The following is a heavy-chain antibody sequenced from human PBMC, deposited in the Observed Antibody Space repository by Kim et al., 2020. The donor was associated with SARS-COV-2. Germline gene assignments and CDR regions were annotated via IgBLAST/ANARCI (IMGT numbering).Heavy chain of an antibody. J-gene: IGHJ6*02. V-gene: IGHV1-18*01. D-gene: IGHD3-16*01. Sequence: TNNAQKLQGRVTMTTETSASTAYMELRGLGSDDTAVYYCARDGGGYGMDVWGQGTTVTVSS. CDR2: T. CDR3: ARDGGGYGMDV.